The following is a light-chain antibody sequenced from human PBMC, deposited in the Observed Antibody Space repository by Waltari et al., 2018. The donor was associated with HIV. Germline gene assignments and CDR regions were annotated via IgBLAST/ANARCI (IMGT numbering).Light chain of an antibody. CDR2: DAS. CDR3: QTFDSVPRAT. CDR1: HDIITS. J-gene: IGKJ3*01. V-gene: IGKV1-33*01. Sequence: DLQMTQSPPSLFASVGDGLTITCKASHDIITSLNWYHQRPGKAPKLLIYDASTLQTGVPSRFSGSGSGTDFTFTISSLQPEDIGTYYCQTFDSVPRATFGPGTKVDLK.